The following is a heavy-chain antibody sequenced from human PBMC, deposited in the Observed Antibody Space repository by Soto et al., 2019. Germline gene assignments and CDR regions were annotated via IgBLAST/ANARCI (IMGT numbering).Heavy chain of an antibody. Sequence: QVHLVQSGAEARKPGASVNVSCMASGFSLNTYVVHWVRQAPGQGLEWMGWVNAASGNTQTSQKFQGRPTLTRDTSANTAYMELSSLRTEDTAVYFCARRPLLESHFDYWGQGTLVAVSS. V-gene: IGHV1-3*01. CDR2: VNAASGNT. CDR1: GFSLNTYV. CDR3: ARRPLLESHFDY. J-gene: IGHJ4*02.